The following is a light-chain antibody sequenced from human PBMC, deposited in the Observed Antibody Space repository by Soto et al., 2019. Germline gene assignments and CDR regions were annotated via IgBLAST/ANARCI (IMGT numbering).Light chain of an antibody. CDR1: QSINNW. Sequence: DVQMTQSSSSLSASVGDRVTITCRASQSINNWLAWYQQKPGKAPKFLIYDASTLETGVPSRFSGSASGTEFTLTISGLQPEDVASYYCQQYDTYPLTFGGGTRVELK. V-gene: IGKV1-5*01. J-gene: IGKJ4*01. CDR2: DAS. CDR3: QQYDTYPLT.